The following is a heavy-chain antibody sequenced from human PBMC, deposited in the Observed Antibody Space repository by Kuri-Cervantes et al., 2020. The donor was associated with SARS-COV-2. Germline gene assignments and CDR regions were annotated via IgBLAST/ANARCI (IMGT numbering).Heavy chain of an antibody. D-gene: IGHD5-24*01. CDR1: GFTFSSYA. CDR3: ARDPHNY. V-gene: IGHV3-30-3*01. CDR2: ISYDGSNK. Sequence: GGSLRLSCVASGFTFSSYAMSWVRQAPGKGLEWVAVISYDGSNKYYADSVKGRFTISRDNSKNTLYLQVNSLRAEDTAVYYCARDPHNYWGQGTLVTVSS. J-gene: IGHJ4*02.